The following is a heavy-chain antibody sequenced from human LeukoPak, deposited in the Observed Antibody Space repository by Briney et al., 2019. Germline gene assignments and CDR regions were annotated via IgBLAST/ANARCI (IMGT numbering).Heavy chain of an antibody. V-gene: IGHV3-21*01. J-gene: IGHJ4*02. D-gene: IGHD7-27*01. Sequence: GGSLRLSCAASGFTFSTYSMKWVRQVPGKGLEWVSSISSSGNDMYYADSVKGRFTISRDNAKNSLYLQMNSLRAEDTGVYYCARVATSGYWGQGTLVTVSS. CDR1: GFTFSTYS. CDR3: ARVATSGY. CDR2: ISSSGNDM.